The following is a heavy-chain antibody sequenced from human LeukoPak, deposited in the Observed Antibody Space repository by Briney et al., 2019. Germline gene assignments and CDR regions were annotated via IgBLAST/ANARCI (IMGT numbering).Heavy chain of an antibody. Sequence: SETLSLTCVVSGGSISRSVHYWAWFRQSPGKGLEWIGTTYYTGGPDYNPSLSSRVTISVDTSKNQFYLKLSSVTAADTAVYYCARDTYYYGSGSPQERWFDPWGQGTLVTVSS. CDR2: TYYTGGP. D-gene: IGHD3-10*01. CDR3: ARDTYYYGSGSPQERWFDP. V-gene: IGHV4-39*07. J-gene: IGHJ5*02. CDR1: GGSISRSVHY.